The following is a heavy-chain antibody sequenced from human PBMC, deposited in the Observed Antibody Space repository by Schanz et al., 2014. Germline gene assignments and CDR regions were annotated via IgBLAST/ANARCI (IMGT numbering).Heavy chain of an antibody. Sequence: EVQLVESGGGLVQSGGSLILSCAASGFSFSDYSMNWVRQAPGKGLEWISYIKISGDVFYTDSVKGRFTISRDNAKSSLYLQMSSLRDEDTAIYYCVRDYNWGFDNWGQGTLVTVSS. CDR2: IKISGDV. D-gene: IGHD7-27*01. CDR1: GFSFSDYS. J-gene: IGHJ4*02. V-gene: IGHV3-48*02. CDR3: VRDYNWGFDN.